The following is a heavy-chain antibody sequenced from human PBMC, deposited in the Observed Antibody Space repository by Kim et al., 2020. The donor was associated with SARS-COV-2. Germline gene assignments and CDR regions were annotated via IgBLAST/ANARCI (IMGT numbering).Heavy chain of an antibody. V-gene: IGHV1-46*01. D-gene: IGHD5-12*01. Sequence: YAQKFQGGVTMTRDTSTSTVYMELSSLRSEDTAVYYCARVGEMATIGDYWGQGTLVTVSS. J-gene: IGHJ4*02. CDR3: ARVGEMATIGDY.